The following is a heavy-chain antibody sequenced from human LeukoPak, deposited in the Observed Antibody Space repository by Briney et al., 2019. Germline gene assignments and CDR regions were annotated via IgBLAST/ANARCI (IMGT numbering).Heavy chain of an antibody. D-gene: IGHD2-2*01. CDR3: AKGRSIVPAASGPDY. V-gene: IGHV3-23*01. J-gene: IGHJ4*02. CDR1: GFTFSSYA. CDR2: ISGSGGST. Sequence: GGSLRLSCAASGFTFSSYAMSWVRQAPGRGLEWVSAISGSGGSTYYADSVKGRFTISRDNSKNTLYLQMNSLRAEDTAVYYCAKGRSIVPAASGPDYWGQGTLVTVSS.